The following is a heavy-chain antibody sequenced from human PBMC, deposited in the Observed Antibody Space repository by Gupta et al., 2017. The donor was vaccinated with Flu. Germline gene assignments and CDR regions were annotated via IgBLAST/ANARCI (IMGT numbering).Heavy chain of an antibody. CDR1: GFTFTNYG. CDR2: ISGSGGNT. D-gene: IGHD4-11*01. J-gene: IGHJ4*02. Sequence: EVQLLESGGGLVQPGGSLRLSCVASGFTFTNYGMNWVRQAPGKGLEWVSSISGSGGNTHYADSVKGRFAISRDDSKNTLYLQMNSLRVEDTAVYYCAKGYSNNWRVGEFDCWGQGTLVTVSS. V-gene: IGHV3-23*01. CDR3: AKGYSNNWRVGEFDC.